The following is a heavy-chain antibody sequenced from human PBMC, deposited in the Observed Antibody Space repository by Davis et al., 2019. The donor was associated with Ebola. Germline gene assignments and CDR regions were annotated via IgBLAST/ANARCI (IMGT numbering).Heavy chain of an antibody. V-gene: IGHV3-11*06. D-gene: IGHD1-26*01. Sequence: LSLTCAASGFTFSDYYMSWIRQAPGKGLEWVSYISGSSSYTNYADSVKGRFTISRDNAKNSLYLQMHSLRAEDTAVYYCATRGFLWELLNWGQGTLVTVSS. J-gene: IGHJ4*02. CDR1: GFTFSDYY. CDR2: ISGSSSYT. CDR3: ATRGFLWELLN.